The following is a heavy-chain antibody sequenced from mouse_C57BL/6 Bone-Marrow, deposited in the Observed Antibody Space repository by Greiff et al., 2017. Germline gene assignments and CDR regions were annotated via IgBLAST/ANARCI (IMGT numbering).Heavy chain of an antibody. D-gene: IGHD1-1*01. V-gene: IGHV1-69*01. CDR3: ARRTHYYGSDPLDY. CDR2: IDPSDSYT. Sequence: QVQLQQPGAELVMPGASVKLSCKASGYTFTSYWMHWVKQRPGQGLEWIGEIDPSDSYTNYNQKFKGKSTLTVDKSSSTAYMQLSSLTSEDSAVYYCARRTHYYGSDPLDYWGQGTTLTVSS. CDR1: GYTFTSYW. J-gene: IGHJ2*01.